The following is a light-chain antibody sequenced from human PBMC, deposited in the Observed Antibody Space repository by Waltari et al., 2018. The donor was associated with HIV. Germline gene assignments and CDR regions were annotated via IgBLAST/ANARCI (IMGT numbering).Light chain of an antibody. CDR2: LNSDGSH. Sequence: QLVLTQSPSASASLGASVKLTCTLSSGHSSYAIPSHQQQPDQGPRYLMQLNSDGSHSKGDGITDGLSCSSSGAERYLTISSLQSEEEDDNDCQSWGTGLRVFGGGTKLTVL. CDR3: QSWGTGLRV. CDR1: SGHSSYA. J-gene: IGLJ3*02. V-gene: IGLV4-69*01.